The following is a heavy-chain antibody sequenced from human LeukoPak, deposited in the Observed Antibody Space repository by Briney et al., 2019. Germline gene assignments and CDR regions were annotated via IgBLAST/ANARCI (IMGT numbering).Heavy chain of an antibody. CDR1: GFTFSSYA. D-gene: IGHD3-10*02. CDR2: ISTSGGKI. V-gene: IGHV3-48*03. J-gene: IGHJ4*02. CDR3: ARNVYNFDY. Sequence: GGSLRLSCAASGFTFSSYAMTWVRQAPGKGLEWLSDISTSGGKIFYADSVKGRFTISRDNAQNSLYLQMSSLRAEDTAVYYCARNVYNFDYWGQGTLVTVSS.